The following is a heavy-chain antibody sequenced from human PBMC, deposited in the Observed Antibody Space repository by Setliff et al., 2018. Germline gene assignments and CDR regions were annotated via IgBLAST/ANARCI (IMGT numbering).Heavy chain of an antibody. J-gene: IGHJ6*02. CDR2: ISVYNGNT. CDR1: GYTFTRNG. CDR3: ASSVDYYDRSGYPYAMDV. Sequence: ASVKVSCQASGYTFTRNGINWVRQAPGQGLEWMGWISVYNGNTHYGQQFQGRVTMTTDTSTTTAYMDLRSLRSDDTAVYYCASSVDYYDRSGYPYAMDVWGQGTKVTVSS. V-gene: IGHV1-18*01. D-gene: IGHD3-22*01.